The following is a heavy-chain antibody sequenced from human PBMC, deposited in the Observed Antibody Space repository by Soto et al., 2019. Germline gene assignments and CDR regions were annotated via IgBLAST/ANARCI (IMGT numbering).Heavy chain of an antibody. V-gene: IGHV3-15*01. J-gene: IGHJ1*01. CDR3: TTVYMDYGLNVQR. CDR2: IKRKIDGGTA. D-gene: IGHD4-17*01. CDR1: GFTFSNVW. Sequence: EVHLVESGGDLVKPGGSLRLSCAASGFTFSNVWMSWVRQAPGKGLEWVGRIKRKIDGGTADYAAPVKGRCTISRDDAKNTLSLQMNSLRTEYSAISYCTTVYMDYGLNVQRWGQGTPVTLSS.